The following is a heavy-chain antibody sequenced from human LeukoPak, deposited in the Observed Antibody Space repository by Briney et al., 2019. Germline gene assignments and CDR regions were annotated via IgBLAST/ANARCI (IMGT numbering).Heavy chain of an antibody. CDR3: VKDLAVAATPILDY. Sequence: GGSLRLSCSASGFTFSSYAMHWVRQAPGKGLEYVSAISSNGGSTYYADSVKRRFTISRDNSKNTLYLQMSSLRAEDTAVYYCVKDLAVAATPILDYWGQGTLVTVSS. J-gene: IGHJ4*02. V-gene: IGHV3-64D*06. D-gene: IGHD2-15*01. CDR1: GFTFSSYA. CDR2: ISSNGGST.